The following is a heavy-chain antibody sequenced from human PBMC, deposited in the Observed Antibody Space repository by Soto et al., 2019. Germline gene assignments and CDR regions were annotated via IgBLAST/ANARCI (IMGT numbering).Heavy chain of an antibody. CDR3: AKDEGVGGTLGLFDY. D-gene: IGHD1-26*01. V-gene: IGHV3-30*18. J-gene: IGHJ4*02. CDR1: GFDFTYYA. CDR2: MSSDGSKI. Sequence: QVQLVESGGGAVQPGESLRLSCVASGFDFTYYAMHWVRQAPGKGLESVAVMSSDGSKIHHTDSVKGRFTISRDNSKNTLYLQMNSLTKEDTAVYFCAKDEGVGGTLGLFDYWGQGTLDSVSS.